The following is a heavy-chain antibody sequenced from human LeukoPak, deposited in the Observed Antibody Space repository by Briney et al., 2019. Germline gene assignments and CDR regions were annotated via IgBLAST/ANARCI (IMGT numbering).Heavy chain of an antibody. D-gene: IGHD3-9*01. CDR2: ISGSGGST. Sequence: GGSLRLSCAASGSTSSSYAMSWVRQAPGKGLEWVSAISGSGGSTYYAGSVKGLSTISRDNSKNTLYLQLNSLRAEDTAVYYCAKTPGDYFDLFDYWGQGTLVTVSS. J-gene: IGHJ4*02. CDR1: GSTSSSYA. CDR3: AKTPGDYFDLFDY. V-gene: IGHV3-23*01.